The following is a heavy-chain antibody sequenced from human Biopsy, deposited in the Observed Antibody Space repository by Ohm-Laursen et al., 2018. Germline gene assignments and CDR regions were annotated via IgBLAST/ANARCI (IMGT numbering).Heavy chain of an antibody. Sequence: SETLSLTWPVSGGSMSDHYWSWLRQTPGRGLEWLGYIYYTGKTTYNPSLESRITISVDTSKNKFSLQLDSMTAADTAVYYCGRVWLWRGYGMNVWGQGTTVTVSS. D-gene: IGHD6-19*01. CDR3: GRVWLWRGYGMNV. V-gene: IGHV4-59*11. CDR2: IYYTGKT. CDR1: GGSMSDHY. J-gene: IGHJ6*02.